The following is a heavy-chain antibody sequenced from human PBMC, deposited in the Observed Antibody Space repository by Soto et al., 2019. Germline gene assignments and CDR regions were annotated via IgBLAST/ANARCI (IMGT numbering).Heavy chain of an antibody. CDR1: GFSLTTSGVG. CDR3: AHRTTTVTWWFDP. V-gene: IGHV2-5*02. Sequence: QITLKESGPTLVKPTQTLTLTCTFSGFSLTTSGVGVGWIRQPPGKALEWLALIYWDDDKRYSQSLKSRLTITKHTSKNQVARTRTNMDPADTATYCCAHRTTTVTWWFDPWGQGTLVTVSS. CDR2: IYWDDDK. D-gene: IGHD4-17*01. J-gene: IGHJ5*02.